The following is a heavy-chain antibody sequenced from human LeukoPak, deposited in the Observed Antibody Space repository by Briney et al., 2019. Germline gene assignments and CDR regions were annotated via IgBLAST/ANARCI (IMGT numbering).Heavy chain of an antibody. CDR1: GFTFSSYS. CDR2: ISSSSSYI. J-gene: IGHJ4*02. Sequence: PGGSLRLSCAASGFTFSSYSMNWVRQAPGKGLEWVSSISSSSSYIYYADSVKGRFTISRDNAKNSLYLQMNSLRAEDTAVYFCARVRYYGSGSFPPGDYWGQGTLVTVSS. CDR3: ARVRYYGSGSFPPGDY. V-gene: IGHV3-21*01. D-gene: IGHD3-10*01.